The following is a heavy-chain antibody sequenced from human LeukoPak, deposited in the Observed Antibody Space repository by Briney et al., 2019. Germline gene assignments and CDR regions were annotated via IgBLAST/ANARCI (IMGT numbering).Heavy chain of an antibody. J-gene: IGHJ4*02. V-gene: IGHV3-23*01. CDR1: GFTFSTYA. Sequence: PGGSLRLSCAASGFTFSTYAMTWVRQAPGKGLEWVSAVSGSGGSTYYADSVKGRFTISRDNSKNTLYLQMNSLRAEDTAVFYCAKRMATIGGWYFDYWGQGTLVTVSS. D-gene: IGHD5-24*01. CDR3: AKRMATIGGWYFDY. CDR2: VSGSGGST.